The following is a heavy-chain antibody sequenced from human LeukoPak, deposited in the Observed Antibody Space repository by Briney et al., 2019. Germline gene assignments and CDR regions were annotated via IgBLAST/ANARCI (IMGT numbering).Heavy chain of an antibody. CDR1: GFTFSSYA. J-gene: IGHJ5*02. CDR2: ISYDGSNK. D-gene: IGHD6-6*01. CDR3: ARDGGQYSNPHRYNWFDP. V-gene: IGHV3-30*01. Sequence: QPGGSLRLSCAAPGFTFSSYAMHWVRQAPGKGLEWVAVISYDGSNKYYADSVKGRFTISRDNSKNTLYLQMNSLRSEDTAVYYCARDGGQYSNPHRYNWFDPWGQGTLVTVSS.